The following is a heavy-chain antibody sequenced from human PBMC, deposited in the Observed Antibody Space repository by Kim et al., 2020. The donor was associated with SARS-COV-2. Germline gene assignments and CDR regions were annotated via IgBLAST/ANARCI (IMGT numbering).Heavy chain of an antibody. CDR3: ARDPAYSSSWPKYYFDY. CDR2: INAGNGNT. CDR1: GYTFTSYA. V-gene: IGHV1-3*01. D-gene: IGHD6-13*01. J-gene: IGHJ4*02. Sequence: ASVKVSCKASGYTFTSYAMHWVRQAPGQRLEWMGWINAGNGNTKYSQKFQGRVTITRDTSASTAYMELSSLRSEDTAVYYCARDPAYSSSWPKYYFDYWGQGTLVTVSS.